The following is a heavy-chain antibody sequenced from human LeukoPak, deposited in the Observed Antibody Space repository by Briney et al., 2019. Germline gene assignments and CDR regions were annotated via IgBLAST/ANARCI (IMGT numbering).Heavy chain of an antibody. J-gene: IGHJ4*02. CDR2: INHDGREK. V-gene: IGHV3-7*04. CDR3: ARVNYDILTGYLSYFDY. Sequence: PGGSLRLSCAASGFTFSSYWMNWVRQAPGKGLEWVANINHDGREKYYVDSVKGRFTISRDNAKDSLTLQMNSLRAEDTAVYYCARVNYDILTGYLSYFDYWGQGILVTVSS. CDR1: GFTFSSYW. D-gene: IGHD3-9*01.